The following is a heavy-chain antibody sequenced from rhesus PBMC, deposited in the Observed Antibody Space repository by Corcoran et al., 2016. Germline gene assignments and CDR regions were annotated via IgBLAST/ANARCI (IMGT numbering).Heavy chain of an antibody. CDR3: ASRNSYSGYRREYFEF. J-gene: IGHJ1*01. Sequence: QVPLQGSGPGVVKPSATLSLTCAVSGGSLSGSYGWCWIRHPPGKGLDRFGYIYGSSTSTNYTPPPKSRVTISRATSKNQFSLKLSSVTAADTVGYYCASRNSYSGYRREYFEFWGQGALVTVSS. CDR2: IYGSSTST. V-gene: IGHV4S10*01. D-gene: IGHD5-24*01. CDR1: GGSLSGSYG.